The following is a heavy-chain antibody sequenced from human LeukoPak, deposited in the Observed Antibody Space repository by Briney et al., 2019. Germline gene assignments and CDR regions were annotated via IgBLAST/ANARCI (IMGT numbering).Heavy chain of an antibody. D-gene: IGHD2-15*01. CDR3: ARDGLVVVVAARYYYYYMDV. Sequence: SETLSLTCTVSGGSISSYYWSWIRQPAGKGLEWIGRIYTSGSTNYNPSLKSRVTMSVDTSKNQFSLKLSSVTAADTAVYYCARDGLVVVVAARYYYYYMDVWGKGTTVTVSS. V-gene: IGHV4-4*07. CDR1: GGSISSYY. J-gene: IGHJ6*03. CDR2: IYTSGST.